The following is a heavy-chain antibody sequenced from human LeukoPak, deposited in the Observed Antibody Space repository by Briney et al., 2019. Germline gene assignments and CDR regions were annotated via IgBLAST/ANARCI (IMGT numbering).Heavy chain of an antibody. CDR1: GFTFSSYA. CDR2: ISGSAGNI. J-gene: IGHJ4*02. D-gene: IGHD3-10*01. CDR3: ARGHRSYEYFDY. V-gene: IGHV3-23*01. Sequence: GGSLRLSCAASGFTFSSYAMSWVRQAPGKGLEWVSAISGSAGNIYYADSVKGRFTISRDNSKNTLYLQMNSLRAEDTAVYYCARGHRSYEYFDYWGQGTLVSVSS.